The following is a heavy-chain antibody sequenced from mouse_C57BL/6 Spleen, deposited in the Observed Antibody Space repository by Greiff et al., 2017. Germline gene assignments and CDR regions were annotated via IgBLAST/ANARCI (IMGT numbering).Heavy chain of an antibody. D-gene: IGHD2-2*01. Sequence: DVKLVESGGGLVKPGGSLKLSCAASGFTFSSYAMSWVRQTPEKRLEWVATISDGGSYTYYPDNVKGRFTISRDNAKNNLYLQMSHLKSEDTAMYYCARDRGGYPYAMGYWGQGTSVTVSS. V-gene: IGHV5-4*01. J-gene: IGHJ4*01. CDR1: GFTFSSYA. CDR2: ISDGGSYT. CDR3: ARDRGGYPYAMGY.